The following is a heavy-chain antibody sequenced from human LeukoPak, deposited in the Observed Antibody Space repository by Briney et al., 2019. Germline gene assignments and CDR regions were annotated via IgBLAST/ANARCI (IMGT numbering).Heavy chain of an antibody. J-gene: IGHJ4*02. V-gene: IGHV1-46*01. CDR1: GYTFTSYY. Sequence: GASVKVSCKASGYTFTSYYMHWVRQAPGQGLDGMGIINPSGCRTSYPQKFQGRVTITRDKSKSPVYMELSSLRSEDTAVCYCARAAVGGDCYDYWGQGTLVTVSS. D-gene: IGHD2-21*01. CDR3: ARAAVGGDCYDY. CDR2: INPSGCRT.